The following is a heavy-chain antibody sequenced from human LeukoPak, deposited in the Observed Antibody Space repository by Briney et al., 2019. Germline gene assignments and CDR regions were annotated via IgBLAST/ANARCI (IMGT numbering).Heavy chain of an antibody. Sequence: GGSLRLSCAASGFTFSSYSMNWVRQAPGKGLEWVSSISSSSSYIYYADSVKGRFTISRDNAKNSLYLQMNSLRAEDTAVYYCARLIAAARPPWFDPWGQGTLVTVSS. CDR2: ISSSSSYI. D-gene: IGHD6-13*01. J-gene: IGHJ5*02. V-gene: IGHV3-21*01. CDR1: GFTFSSYS. CDR3: ARLIAAARPPWFDP.